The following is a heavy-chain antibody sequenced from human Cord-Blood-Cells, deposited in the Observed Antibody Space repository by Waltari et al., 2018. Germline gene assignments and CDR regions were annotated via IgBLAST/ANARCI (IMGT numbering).Heavy chain of an antibody. CDR2: IYYSGRT. J-gene: IGHJ4*02. Sequence: QLQLQESGPGLVKPSETLSLTCTVSGGSISSSSYYWGWIRQPPGKGLEWIGSIYYSGRTYYNPSLKSRVTISVDTSKNQFSLKLSSVTAADTAVYYCARRLSTGYFDYWGQGTLVTVSS. D-gene: IGHD1-1*01. CDR3: ARRLSTGYFDY. V-gene: IGHV4-39*01. CDR1: GGSISSSSYY.